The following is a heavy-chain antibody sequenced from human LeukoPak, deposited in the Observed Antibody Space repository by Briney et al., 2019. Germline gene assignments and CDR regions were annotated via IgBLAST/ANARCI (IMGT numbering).Heavy chain of an antibody. J-gene: IGHJ4*02. D-gene: IGHD2-2*01. CDR3: ARDPGASCSSTSCYLDY. CDR1: GYTFTGYY. Sequence: ASVTVSCKASGYTFTGYYMHWVRQAPGQGLEWMGWINPNSGGTNYAQKFQGRVTMTRDTSISTAYMELSRLRSDDTAVYYCARDPGASCSSTSCYLDYWGRGTLVTVSS. V-gene: IGHV1-2*02. CDR2: INPNSGGT.